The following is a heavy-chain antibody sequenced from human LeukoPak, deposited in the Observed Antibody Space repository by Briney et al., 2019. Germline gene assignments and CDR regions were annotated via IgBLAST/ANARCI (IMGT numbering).Heavy chain of an antibody. CDR1: GYTFTSYY. CDR2: INPSGGST. V-gene: IGHV1-46*01. D-gene: IGHD2-2*01. CDR3: AREGVDTSWHYNWFDP. Sequence: ASVKVSCKASGYTFTSYYMHWVRQAPGQGLEWMGIINPSGGSTSYAQKFQGRVTITADESTSTAYMELSSLRSEDTAVYYWAREGVDTSWHYNWFDPWGQGTLVTVSS. J-gene: IGHJ5*02.